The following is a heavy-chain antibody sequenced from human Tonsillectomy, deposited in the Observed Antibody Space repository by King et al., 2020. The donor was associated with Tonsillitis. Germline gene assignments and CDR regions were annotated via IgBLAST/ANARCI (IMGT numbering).Heavy chain of an antibody. CDR1: GFTFSSYA. CDR2: ISYDGSNK. Sequence: QLVQSGGGVVQPGRSLRLSCAASGFTFSSYAMHWVRQAPGKGLEWVAVISYDGSNKYYPDSVKGRFTISRDNSKNTLDLQMNSLRAEDTAVYYCARGSPTLRFCEWLPPFDYWGEGTLVTVSS. J-gene: IGHJ4*02. D-gene: IGHD3-3*01. CDR3: ARGSPTLRFCEWLPPFDY. V-gene: IGHV3-30*04.